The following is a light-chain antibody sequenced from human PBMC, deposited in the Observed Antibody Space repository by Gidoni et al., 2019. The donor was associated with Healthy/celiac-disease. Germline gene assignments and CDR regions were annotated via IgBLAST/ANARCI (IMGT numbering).Light chain of an antibody. V-gene: IGLV2-11*01. J-gene: IGLJ1*01. CDR2: DVS. CDR3: CSYAGSYTSLA. Sequence: QSALTPPRSVSGSPGQSVTISCTGTSSDVGGYNYVSWYQQHPGKAPKLMIYDVSKRPSGVPDRFSGSKSGNTASLTISGLQAEDEADYYCCSYAGSYTSLAFGTGTKVTVL. CDR1: SSDVGGYNY.